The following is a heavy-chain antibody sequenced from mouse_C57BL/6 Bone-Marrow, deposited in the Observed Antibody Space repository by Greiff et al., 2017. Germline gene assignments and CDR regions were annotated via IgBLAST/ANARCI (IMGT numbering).Heavy chain of an antibody. J-gene: IGHJ3*01. CDR2: GQGLEWIG. V-gene: IGHV1-87*01. CDR1: YSFFRGVH. Sequence: QVQLQQSGPELARPWASVKISCQAFYSFFRGVHFAIRDTNYWMQWVKLRPGQGLEWIGAIYPGNGVTGYNQKFKGKATLTADKSSSTAYVQLSSRTSEDSAVYYCSTFYYCSSFAYRGQGTLVTVSA. CDR3: SEDSAVYYCSTFYYCSSFAY. D-gene: IGHD1-1*01.